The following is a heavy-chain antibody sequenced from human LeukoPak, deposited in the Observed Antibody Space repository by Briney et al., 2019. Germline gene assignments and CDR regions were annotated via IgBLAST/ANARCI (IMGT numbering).Heavy chain of an antibody. D-gene: IGHD3-22*01. J-gene: IGHJ4*02. CDR2: IKDDGTT. Sequence: QPGGSLRLSCAVSGFTFSSRLMHWVRQAPGKGLVWVALIKDDGTTNYADSVRGRFTASRDDAKNTVYLQMSSLRADDTAVYYCHPLSYVSNWGQGTLVTLSA. CDR1: GFTFSSRL. V-gene: IGHV3-74*01. CDR3: HPLSYVSN.